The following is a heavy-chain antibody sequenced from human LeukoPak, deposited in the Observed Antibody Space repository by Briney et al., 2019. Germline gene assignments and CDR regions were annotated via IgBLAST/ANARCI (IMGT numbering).Heavy chain of an antibody. CDR1: GFTFSSYS. Sequence: GGSLRLSCAVSGFTFSSYSINWVRQAPGKGLEWVSSISSTVINTYNADSVKGRFTISRDNSKNTLYLQMNSLRADDTAIYYCAKGTVRFLEWSQRGYFDYWGQGILVTVSS. D-gene: IGHD3-3*01. CDR2: ISSTVINT. V-gene: IGHV3-23*01. J-gene: IGHJ4*02. CDR3: AKGTVRFLEWSQRGYFDY.